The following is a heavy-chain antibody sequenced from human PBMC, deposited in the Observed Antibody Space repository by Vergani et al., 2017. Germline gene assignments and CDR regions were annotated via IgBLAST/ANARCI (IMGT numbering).Heavy chain of an antibody. CDR2: IYPGDSAT. Sequence: EVQLVQSGAEVKKSGESLKISCKGSGYSFTSYWIGWVRQMPGKGLEWMGIIYPGDSATRYSPSFQGQVTISADKSISTAYLQWSSLKASDTAMYYCARRVTMVRGVISKYDAFDIWGQGTMVTVSS. J-gene: IGHJ3*02. CDR1: GYSFTSYW. CDR3: ARRVTMVRGVISKYDAFDI. D-gene: IGHD3-10*01. V-gene: IGHV5-51*01.